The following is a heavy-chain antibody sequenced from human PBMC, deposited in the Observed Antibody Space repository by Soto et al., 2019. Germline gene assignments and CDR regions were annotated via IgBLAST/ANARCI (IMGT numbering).Heavy chain of an antibody. CDR3: ARRHTYYYYYYMDV. D-gene: IGHD2-2*02. CDR2: INHSGST. V-gene: IGHV4-34*01. J-gene: IGHJ6*03. Sequence: QVQLQQWGAGLLKPSETLSLTCAVYGGSFSGYYWSWIRQPPGKGLEWIGEINHSGSTNYNPSLNSRVTISVDTSKNQFSLKLSSVTAADTAVYYCARRHTYYYYYYMDVWGKGTTVTVSS. CDR1: GGSFSGYY.